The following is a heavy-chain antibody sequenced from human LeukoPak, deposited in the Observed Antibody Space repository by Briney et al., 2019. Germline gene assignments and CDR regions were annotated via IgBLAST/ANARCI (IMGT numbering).Heavy chain of an antibody. Sequence: PGGSLRLSCAASGFTFSSYSMTWVRQAPGKELEWVSSISSSSSYIYYADSVKGRFTISRDNAKNSLYLQMNSLRAEDTAVYYCARDRRAYCSSTSCYGMDVWGQGTTVTVSS. CDR2: ISSSSSYI. CDR3: ARDRRAYCSSTSCYGMDV. D-gene: IGHD2-2*01. V-gene: IGHV3-21*01. J-gene: IGHJ6*02. CDR1: GFTFSSYS.